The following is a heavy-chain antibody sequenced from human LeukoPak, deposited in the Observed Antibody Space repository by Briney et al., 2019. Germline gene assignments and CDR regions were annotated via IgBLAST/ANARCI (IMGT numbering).Heavy chain of an antibody. CDR2: FSATSHST. D-gene: IGHD2-2*01. J-gene: IGHJ4*02. Sequence: GGSLRLSCAASGFTFSTYAMSWVRQAPGKGLEWVSTFSATSHSTYYADSVKGRFTISRDNSKNTLYLQMNGLRAEDTAVYYCAKESADGIVVVPAATFDYWGQGTLVTVSS. CDR3: AKESADGIVVVPAATFDY. V-gene: IGHV3-23*01. CDR1: GFTFSTYA.